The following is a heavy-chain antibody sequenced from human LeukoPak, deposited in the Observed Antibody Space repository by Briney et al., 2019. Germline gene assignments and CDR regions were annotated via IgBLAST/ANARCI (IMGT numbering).Heavy chain of an antibody. CDR2: ISGSGGST. CDR3: AKALGRRGYYYDSSGYPFDP. D-gene: IGHD3-22*01. Sequence: GGSLRPSCAASGFTFSSYAMSWVRQAPGKGLEWVSAISGSGGSTYYADSVKGRFTISRDNSKNTLYLQMNSLRAEDTAVYYCAKALGRRGYYYDSSGYPFDPWGQGTLVTVSS. CDR1: GFTFSSYA. J-gene: IGHJ5*02. V-gene: IGHV3-23*01.